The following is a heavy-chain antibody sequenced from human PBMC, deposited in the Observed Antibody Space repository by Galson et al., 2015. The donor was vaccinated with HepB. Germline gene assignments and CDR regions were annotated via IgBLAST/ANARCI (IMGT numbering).Heavy chain of an antibody. CDR2: INAGNGNT. CDR3: ARELYSYDDYYYYGMDV. CDR1: GYTFTSYA. J-gene: IGHJ6*02. Sequence: SVKVSCKASGYTFTSYAMHWVRQAPGQRLEWMGWINAGNGNTKYSQKFQGRVTITRDTSASTAYMELSSLRSEDTAVYYCARELYSYDDYYYYGMDVWGQGTTVTVSS. D-gene: IGHD5-18*01. V-gene: IGHV1-3*01.